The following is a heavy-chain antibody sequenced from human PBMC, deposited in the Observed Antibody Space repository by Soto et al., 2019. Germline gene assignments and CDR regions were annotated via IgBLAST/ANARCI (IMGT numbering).Heavy chain of an antibody. D-gene: IGHD6-13*01. J-gene: IGHJ6*02. CDR2: IFSNDEK. CDR3: ARLVGSWYYYYGMDV. V-gene: IGHV2-26*01. CDR1: GFSLSNARMG. Sequence: SGPTLVNPTETLTLTCTVSGFSLSNARMGVSWIRQPPGKAPEWLAHIFSNDEKSYSTSLKSRLTISKDTSKSQVVLTMTNMDPVDTATYYCARLVGSWYYYYGMDVWGQGTTVTVSS.